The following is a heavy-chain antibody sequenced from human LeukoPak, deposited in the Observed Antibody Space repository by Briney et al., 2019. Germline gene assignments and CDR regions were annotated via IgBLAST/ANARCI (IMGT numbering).Heavy chain of an antibody. CDR1: GGSISSYY. CDR2: IYYSGST. D-gene: IGHD6-19*01. J-gene: IGHJ4*02. CDR3: ARGGSGVAGTGFDY. Sequence: PSGTLSLTCTVPGGSISSYYWSWIRQPPGKGLEWIGYIYYSGSTNYNPSLKSRVTISVDTSKNQFSLKLSSVTAADTAVYYCARGGSGVAGTGFDYWGQGTLVTVSS. V-gene: IGHV4-59*01.